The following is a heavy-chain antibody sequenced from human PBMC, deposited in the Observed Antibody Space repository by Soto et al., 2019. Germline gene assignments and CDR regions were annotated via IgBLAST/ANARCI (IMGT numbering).Heavy chain of an antibody. CDR3: ARTSGYASDY. CDR2: ISSNGGST. CDR1: GFTFSSYA. V-gene: IGHV3-64*01. D-gene: IGHD5-12*01. Sequence: EVQLVESGGGLVQPGGSLRLSCAASGFTFSSYAMHWVRQAPGKGLEYVSVISSNGGSTYYANSVKGRFTISRDNSKNTLYLQMGSLRAEDMAVYYCARTSGYASDYWGQGTLVTVSS. J-gene: IGHJ4*02.